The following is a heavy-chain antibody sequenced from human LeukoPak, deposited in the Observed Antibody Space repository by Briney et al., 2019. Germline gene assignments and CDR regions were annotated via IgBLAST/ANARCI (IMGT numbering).Heavy chain of an antibody. CDR1: GGSISSSTYY. CDR3: ARGRCPPGGMCRYFQH. D-gene: IGHD1-26*01. CDR2: IYYSGST. V-gene: IGHV4-39*07. Sequence: SETLSLTCTVSGGSISSSTYYWGWIRQPPGKGLEWIGNIYYSGSTYYNPSLKSRVTISVDTSKNQFSLKLSSVTAADTAVYYCARGRCPPGGMCRYFQHWGQGTLVTVSS. J-gene: IGHJ1*01.